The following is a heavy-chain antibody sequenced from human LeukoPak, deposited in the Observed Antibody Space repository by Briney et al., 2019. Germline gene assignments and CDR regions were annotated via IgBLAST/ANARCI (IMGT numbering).Heavy chain of an antibody. J-gene: IGHJ4*02. D-gene: IGHD6-6*01. CDR3: ATLSVGAARREASDY. V-gene: IGHV1-46*01. Sequence: ASVKVSCKASGYTFTSYYMHWVRQAPGQGLEWMGIINPSGGSTSYAQKFQGRVTMTRDMSTSTVYMELSSLRSEDTAVYYCATLSVGAARREASDYWGQGTLVTVSS. CDR1: GYTFTSYY. CDR2: INPSGGST.